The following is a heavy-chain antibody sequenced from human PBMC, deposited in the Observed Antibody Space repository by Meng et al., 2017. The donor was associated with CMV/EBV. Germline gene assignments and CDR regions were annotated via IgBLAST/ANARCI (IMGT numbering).Heavy chain of an antibody. D-gene: IGHD5-24*01. CDR2: ISSSSSYI. V-gene: IGHV3-21*01. CDR3: ARDKRFQGWFDP. Sequence: GGSLRLSCAASGFTFSSYGMHWVRQAPGKGLEWVSSISSSSSYIYYADSVKGRFTISRDNAKNSLYPQMNSLRAEDTAVYYCARDKRFQGWFDPWGQGTLVTVSS. CDR1: GFTFSSYG. J-gene: IGHJ5*02.